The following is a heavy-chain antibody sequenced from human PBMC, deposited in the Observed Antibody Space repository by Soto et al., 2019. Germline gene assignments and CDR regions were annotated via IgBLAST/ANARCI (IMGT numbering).Heavy chain of an antibody. Sequence: EVQLVESGGGLGQPGRSLRLSCAASGFTFDDYAMHWVRQAPGKGLEWVSGISWNSGSIGYADSVKGRFTISRDNAKNSLYLQMNSLRAEDTALYYCAKDKSTYYYGSGSLDYWGQGTLVTVSS. D-gene: IGHD3-10*01. V-gene: IGHV3-9*01. CDR3: AKDKSTYYYGSGSLDY. CDR1: GFTFDDYA. J-gene: IGHJ4*02. CDR2: ISWNSGSI.